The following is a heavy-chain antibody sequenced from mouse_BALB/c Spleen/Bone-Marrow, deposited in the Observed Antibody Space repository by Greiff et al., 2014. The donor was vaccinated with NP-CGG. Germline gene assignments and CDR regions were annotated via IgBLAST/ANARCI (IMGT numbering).Heavy chain of an antibody. V-gene: IGHV5-15*02. Sequence: EVKVEESGGGLVQPGGSRKLSRAASGFTFSDYGMAWVRQAPGKGPEWVAFISNLAYSIYYADTVTGRFTISRENAKNTLYLEMSSLRSEDTAMYYCAREGGAMDYWGQGTSVTVSS. CDR1: GFTFSDYG. CDR3: AREGGAMDY. J-gene: IGHJ4*01. CDR2: ISNLAYSI.